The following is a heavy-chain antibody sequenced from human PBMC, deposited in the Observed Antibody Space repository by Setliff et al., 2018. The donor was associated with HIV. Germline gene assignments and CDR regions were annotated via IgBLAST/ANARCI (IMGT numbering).Heavy chain of an antibody. J-gene: IGHJ3*02. D-gene: IGHD4-17*01. Sequence: LSLTCTVSGGSISSGSYYWTWIRQPAGKGLEWIGHIYTGGTTNYNPSLKSRVSISADMSKNHFSLNLSSVTAADTAVYYCCRSMTTVLEDAFDIWGQGAMATVSS. CDR3: CRSMTTVLEDAFDI. CDR2: IYTGGTT. CDR1: GGSISSGSYY. V-gene: IGHV4-61*09.